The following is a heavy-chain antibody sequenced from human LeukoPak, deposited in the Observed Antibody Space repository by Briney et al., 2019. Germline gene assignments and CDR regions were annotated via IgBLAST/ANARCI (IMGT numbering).Heavy chain of an antibody. Sequence: PVKVSCKASGGTFSSYTISWVRQAPGQGLEWMGRIIPILGIANYAQKFQGRVTITADKSTSTAYMELSSLRSEDTAVYYCASIYYYYYYMDVWGKGTTVTVSS. CDR3: ASIYYYYYYMDV. CDR1: GGTFSSYT. J-gene: IGHJ6*03. CDR2: IIPILGIA. V-gene: IGHV1-69*02.